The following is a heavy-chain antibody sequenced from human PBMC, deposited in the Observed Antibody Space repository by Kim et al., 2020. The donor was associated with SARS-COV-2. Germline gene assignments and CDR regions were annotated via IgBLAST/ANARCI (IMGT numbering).Heavy chain of an antibody. Sequence: YAESVKGRFTICTDNSKNTLYLQMNSLRAEDTAVYYCATTANWGWVYFDYRGQGTLVTVSS. J-gene: IGHJ4*02. V-gene: IGHV3-23*01. D-gene: IGHD7-27*01. CDR3: ATTANWGWVYFDY.